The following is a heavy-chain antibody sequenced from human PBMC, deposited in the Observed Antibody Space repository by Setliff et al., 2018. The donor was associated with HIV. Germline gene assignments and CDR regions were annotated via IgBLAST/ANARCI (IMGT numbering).Heavy chain of an antibody. V-gene: IGHV4-34*01. CDR2: INHSGST. J-gene: IGHJ6*03. D-gene: IGHD1-1*01. CDR1: GASFSDYY. CDR3: ARTARGYTTIWYRNGLTYYNYMDV. Sequence: KPSETLSLTCAVYGASFSDYYWSWIRQSPGKGLEWIGEINHSGSTSYNPSLTSRVTMSVDTSKNQFSLRLSSVTAADTAVYYCARTARGYTTIWYRNGLTYYNYMDVWGKGTKVTSP.